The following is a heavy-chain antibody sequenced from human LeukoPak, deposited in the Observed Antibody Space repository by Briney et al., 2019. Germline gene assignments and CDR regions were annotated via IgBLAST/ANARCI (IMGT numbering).Heavy chain of an antibody. Sequence: GGSLRLSCAASGFTFSSYAMNWVRQAPGKGLEWVSAICGNGVGTYYADSVKGRFTISRDNSKNTLYLQMNSLRAEDTAVYYCAKGAVAGLDYWGQGTLVTVSS. D-gene: IGHD6-19*01. J-gene: IGHJ4*02. CDR3: AKGAVAGLDY. CDR1: GFTFSSYA. V-gene: IGHV3-23*01. CDR2: ICGNGVGT.